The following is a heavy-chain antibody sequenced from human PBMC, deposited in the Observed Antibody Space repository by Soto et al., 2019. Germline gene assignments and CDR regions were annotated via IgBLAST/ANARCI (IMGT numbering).Heavy chain of an antibody. CDR2: ISYDGSNK. CDR1: GFTFSSYG. CDR3: AKDRGSSGWYDYYFDY. Sequence: GGSLRLSCAASGFTFSSYGMHWVRQAPGKGLEWVAVISYDGSNKYYADSVKGRLTISRDNSKNTLYLQMNSLRAEDTAVYYCAKDRGSSGWYDYYFDYWGQGTLVTVSS. J-gene: IGHJ4*02. D-gene: IGHD6-19*01. V-gene: IGHV3-30*18.